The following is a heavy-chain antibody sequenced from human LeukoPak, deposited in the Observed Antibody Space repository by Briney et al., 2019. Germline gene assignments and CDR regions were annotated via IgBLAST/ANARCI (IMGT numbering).Heavy chain of an antibody. V-gene: IGHV3-49*04. CDR1: GFTFGDYA. Sequence: PGGSLRLSCLVSGFTFGDYAVDWVRQAPGKGLEWVGFIRNKAYGETTEYAASVNGRFTISRDDSKSIAYLRMNSLKTDDAAVYFCGMQRLVGLTYFDYWGQGTLVTVSS. CDR2: IRNKAYGETT. J-gene: IGHJ4*02. D-gene: IGHD1-1*01. CDR3: GMQRLVGLTYFDY.